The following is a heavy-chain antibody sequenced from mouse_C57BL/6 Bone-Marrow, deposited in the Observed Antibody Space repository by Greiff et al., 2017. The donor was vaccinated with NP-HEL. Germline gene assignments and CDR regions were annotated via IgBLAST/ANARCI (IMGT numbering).Heavy chain of an antibody. D-gene: IGHD6-1*01. CDR1: GFTFSSYA. Sequence: EVQLKESGGGLVKPGGSLKLSCAASGFTFSSYAMSWVRQTPEKRLEWVATISDGGSYTYYPDNVKGRFTISRDNAKNNLYLQMSHLKSEDTAMYYCARDHLYYFDYWGQGTTLTVSS. V-gene: IGHV5-4*01. J-gene: IGHJ2*01. CDR3: ARDHLYYFDY. CDR2: ISDGGSYT.